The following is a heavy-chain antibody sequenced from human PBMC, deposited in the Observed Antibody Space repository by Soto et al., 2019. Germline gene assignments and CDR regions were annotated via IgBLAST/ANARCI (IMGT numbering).Heavy chain of an antibody. CDR1: GGSISSGGYY. D-gene: IGHD3-9*01. Sequence: SETLSLTCTVSGGSISSGGYYWSWIRQHPGKGLEWIGYIYYSGSTYYNPSLKSRVTISVDTSKNQFSLKLSSVTAADTAVYYCARSSYYDILTGYPLPFDYWGQGTLVTVSS. CDR2: IYYSGST. CDR3: ARSSYYDILTGYPLPFDY. V-gene: IGHV4-31*03. J-gene: IGHJ4*02.